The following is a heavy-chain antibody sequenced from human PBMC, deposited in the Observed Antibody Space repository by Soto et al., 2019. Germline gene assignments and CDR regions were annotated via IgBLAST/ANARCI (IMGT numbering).Heavy chain of an antibody. J-gene: IGHJ2*01. CDR1: GFTFNTYG. D-gene: IGHD2-2*01. V-gene: IGHV3-30*03. Sequence: QVQLVESGGGVVQPGRSLGLSCAASGFTFNTYGMHWVRQAPGKGLEWVAAISYDDVNKYYADSVKGRFTISRDNSKNTLYVQMNSLKPEDRAVYYCARSPQPTRGIHWYFDFWGRGILVAVSS. CDR3: ARSPQPTRGIHWYFDF. CDR2: ISYDDVNK.